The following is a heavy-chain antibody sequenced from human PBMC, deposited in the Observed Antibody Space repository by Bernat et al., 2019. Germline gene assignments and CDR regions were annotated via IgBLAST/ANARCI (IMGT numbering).Heavy chain of an antibody. Sequence: QLQLQESGPGLVKPSETLSLTCTVSGCSISSRSYYWGWIRQPPGKGLEWIGNIYYSGSTYYNPSLKSRVTISVDTSKNQFSLKLSAVTAADTAEYYGARHGYLLDIFTGYSDYWGQGTLVTVSS. CDR2: IYYSGST. J-gene: IGHJ4*02. CDR3: ARHGYLLDIFTGYSDY. CDR1: GCSISSRSYY. V-gene: IGHV4-39*01. D-gene: IGHD3-9*01.